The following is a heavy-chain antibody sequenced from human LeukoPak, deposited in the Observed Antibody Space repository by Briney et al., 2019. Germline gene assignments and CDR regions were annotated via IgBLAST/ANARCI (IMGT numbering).Heavy chain of an antibody. Sequence: GGSLRLSCAASGFTFDDYGMSWIRQAPGKGLEWVSYISSSGSTIYYADSVKGRFTISRDNAKNSLYLQMNSLRAEDTAVYYCARDAYCSSTSCYYYYYMDVWGKGTTVTISS. CDR2: ISSSGSTI. CDR1: GFTFDDYG. J-gene: IGHJ6*03. D-gene: IGHD2-2*01. V-gene: IGHV3-11*01. CDR3: ARDAYCSSTSCYYYYYMDV.